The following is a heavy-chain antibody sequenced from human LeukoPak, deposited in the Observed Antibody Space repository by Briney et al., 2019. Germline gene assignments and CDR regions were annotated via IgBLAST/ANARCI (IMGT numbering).Heavy chain of an antibody. CDR3: ARHDAGIAARPFDN. CDR2: IYTSGST. CDR1: GGSISSYY. Sequence: SETLSLTCTVSGGSISSYYWSWIRQPAGKGLEWIGRIYTSGSTNYNPSLKSRITISVDTSKNQFSLKLSSVTAADTAVYYCARHDAGIAARPFDNWGQGTLVTVSS. V-gene: IGHV4-4*07. D-gene: IGHD6-6*01. J-gene: IGHJ4*02.